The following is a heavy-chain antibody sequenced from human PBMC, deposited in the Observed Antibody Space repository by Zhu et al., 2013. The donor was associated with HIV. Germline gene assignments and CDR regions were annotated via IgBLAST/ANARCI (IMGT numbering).Heavy chain of an antibody. CDR3: ARGIGSHYGD. J-gene: IGHJ4*02. CDR2: INPNNDGT. D-gene: IGHD1-26*01. Sequence: QVQLVQSGAELKKPGASVKVSCKASGSTFTGYYIHWMRQAPGQSLEWMGYINPNNDGTIYAQKFQGRVTMSTDMSITTAYMDLTGLTFDDTALYYCARGIGSHYGDWGQGTLVTVSS. V-gene: IGHV1-2*02. CDR1: GSTFTGYY.